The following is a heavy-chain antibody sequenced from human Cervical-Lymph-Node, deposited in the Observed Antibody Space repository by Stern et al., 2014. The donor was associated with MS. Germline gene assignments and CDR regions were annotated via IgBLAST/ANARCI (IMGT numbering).Heavy chain of an antibody. V-gene: IGHV4-30-4*01. CDR2: IDYSGST. D-gene: IGHD3-16*01. CDR3: ARDISLLLGYFDY. J-gene: IGHJ4*02. Sequence: VQLVESGPGLVKPSQTLSLTCTVSGDSISSGDHYWTWIRQPPGKGLEWIGHIDYSGSTHYNPSLESRVTMSVEASKNQFSLKLSAVTAADTAVYFCARDISLLLGYFDYWGQGTLVTVSS. CDR1: GDSISSGDHY.